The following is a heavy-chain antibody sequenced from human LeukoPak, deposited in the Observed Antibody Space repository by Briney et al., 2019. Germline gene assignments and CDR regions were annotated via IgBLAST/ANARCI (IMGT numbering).Heavy chain of an antibody. CDR1: GYTFTGCY. J-gene: IGHJ4*02. Sequence: ASVKVSCKASGYTFTGCYMHWVRQAPGQGLEWIGWINPDSGGTHYAQKFQDRVTMTRDTSISTAYMELSSLRSDDTALYYCATGSSLDGSSGWPTHYYWGQGALVTVSS. D-gene: IGHD6-19*01. CDR3: ATGSSLDGSSGWPTHYY. CDR2: INPDSGGT. V-gene: IGHV1-2*02.